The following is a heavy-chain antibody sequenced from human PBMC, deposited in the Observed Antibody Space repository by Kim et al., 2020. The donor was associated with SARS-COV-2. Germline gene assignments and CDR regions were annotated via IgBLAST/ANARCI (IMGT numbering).Heavy chain of an antibody. Sequence: GGSLRLSCTASGFTFGDYAMSWVRQAPGKGLEWVGFIRSKAYGGTTEYAASVKGRFTISRDDSKSIAYLQMNSLKTEDTAVYYCTRVSITMVRGVIIPQYYFDYWGQGTLVTVSS. CDR2: IRSKAYGGTT. J-gene: IGHJ4*02. D-gene: IGHD3-10*01. V-gene: IGHV3-49*04. CDR3: TRVSITMVRGVIIPQYYFDY. CDR1: GFTFGDYA.